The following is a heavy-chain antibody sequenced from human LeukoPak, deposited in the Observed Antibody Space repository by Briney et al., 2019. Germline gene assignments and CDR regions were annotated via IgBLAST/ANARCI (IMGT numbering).Heavy chain of an antibody. CDR3: ARAGYSSSSITLGY. J-gene: IGHJ4*02. CDR2: INPSDGST. V-gene: IGHV1-46*01. D-gene: IGHD6-6*01. Sequence: ASVKVSCKASGYTFTNYYIHWVRQAPGQGLEWMGIINPSDGSTSYAQKFQGRVTVTRDTSTSTVYMELSSLRSEDTAVYHCARAGYSSSSITLGYWGQGTLVTVSS. CDR1: GYTFTNYY.